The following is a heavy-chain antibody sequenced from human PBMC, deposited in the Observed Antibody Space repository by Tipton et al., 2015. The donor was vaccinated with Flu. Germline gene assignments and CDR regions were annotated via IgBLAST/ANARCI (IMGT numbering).Heavy chain of an antibody. Sequence: TLSLTCAVSGYSIRSSNYYWGWIRQPPGKGLEWIGNIFHSGNSYHNPSLKSRVTMSIETSKNQFSLKLSSVTAADTAVYYCARRDYSNYVSEPKNCFDSWGQGTLVTVSS. J-gene: IGHJ5*01. CDR3: ARRDYSNYVSEPKNCFDS. CDR1: GYSIRSSNYY. D-gene: IGHD4-11*01. V-gene: IGHV4-38-2*01. CDR2: IFHSGNS.